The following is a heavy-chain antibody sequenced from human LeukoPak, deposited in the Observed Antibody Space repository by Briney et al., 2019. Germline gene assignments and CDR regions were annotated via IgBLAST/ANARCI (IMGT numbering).Heavy chain of an antibody. CDR3: ASDREYYYGSGSVDY. D-gene: IGHD3-10*01. CDR1: GFTFSSYW. V-gene: IGHV3-7*04. CDR2: IKQDGSEK. J-gene: IGHJ4*02. Sequence: PGGSLRLSCAASGFTFSSYWMSWVRQAPGKGLEWVANIKQDGSEKYYVDSVKGRFTISRDNAKNSLYLQMNSLRAEDTAVYYCASDREYYYGSGSVDYWGQGTLVTVSS.